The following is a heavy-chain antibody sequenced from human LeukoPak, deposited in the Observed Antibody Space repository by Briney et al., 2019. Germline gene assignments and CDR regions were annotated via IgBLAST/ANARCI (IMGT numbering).Heavy chain of an antibody. J-gene: IGHJ5*02. D-gene: IGHD6-19*01. CDR1: GFTFSSYA. Sequence: GGSLRLSCAASGFTFSSYAMHWVRQAPGKGLEGVAVISYDGSNKYYADSVKGRFTISRDNSKNTLYLQMNSLRAEDTAVYYCAKDRGNIYSGWYKWFDPWGQGTLVTVSS. V-gene: IGHV3-30*04. CDR3: AKDRGNIYSGWYKWFDP. CDR2: ISYDGSNK.